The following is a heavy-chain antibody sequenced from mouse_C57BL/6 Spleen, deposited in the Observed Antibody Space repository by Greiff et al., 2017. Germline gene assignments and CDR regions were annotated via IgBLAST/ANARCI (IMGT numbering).Heavy chain of an antibody. CDR1: GFTFTDYY. D-gene: IGHD1-1*01. Sequence: EVQLQQSGGGLVQPGGSLSLSCAASGFTFTDYYMSWVRQPPGKALEWLGFIRNKANGYTTEYSASVKGRFTISRDNSQSILYLQMNALRAEASATNYCASNYCGSSPAWFAYWGQGTLVTVSA. J-gene: IGHJ3*01. CDR3: ASNYCGSSPAWFAY. CDR2: IRNKANGYTT. V-gene: IGHV7-3*01.